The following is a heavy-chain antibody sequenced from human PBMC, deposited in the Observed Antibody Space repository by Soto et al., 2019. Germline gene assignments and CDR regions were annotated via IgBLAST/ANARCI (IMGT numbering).Heavy chain of an antibody. D-gene: IGHD6-6*01. V-gene: IGHV3-23*01. J-gene: IGHJ6*02. CDR2: ISGSGGST. CDR1: GFTFSSYA. Sequence: AGGSLRLSSAASGFTFSSYAMSWVRQAPGKGLECVSAISGSGGSTYYADSVKGRFTSSRGNSKNTLYLQMNSLRAEDTAVYYCAKDRESSSFDDMDVWGQGTTGTVSS. CDR3: AKDRESSSFDDMDV.